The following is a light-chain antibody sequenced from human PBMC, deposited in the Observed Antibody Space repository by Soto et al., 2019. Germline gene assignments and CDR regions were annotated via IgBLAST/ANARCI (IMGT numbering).Light chain of an antibody. CDR2: SDT. CDR1: NIGSKG. V-gene: IGLV3-21*01. CDR3: QVWDSGSAHVL. Sequence: SYELTQPPSVSVAPGETARISCGGNNIGSKGVHWYQQKPGQAPVLVIYSDTDLPPVIPERFSGSNSANMATLTISRVEAGDEADYYCQVWDSGSAHVLFGGRTQLTVL. J-gene: IGLJ2*01.